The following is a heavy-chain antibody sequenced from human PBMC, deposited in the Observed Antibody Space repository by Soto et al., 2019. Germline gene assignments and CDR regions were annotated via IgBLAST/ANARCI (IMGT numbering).Heavy chain of an antibody. V-gene: IGHV4-31*03. J-gene: IGHJ5*02. CDR3: ARDVYGLGFGELLGFDP. CDR2: IYYSGST. D-gene: IGHD3-10*01. Sequence: QVQLQESGPGLVKPSQTLSLTCTVSGGSISSGGYYWSWIRQHPGKGLEWIGYIYYSGSTYYNPALTSRVTISVDTSKNQFSLKLSSVTDADTAVYYCARDVYGLGFGELLGFDPWGQGTLVTVSS. CDR1: GGSISSGGYY.